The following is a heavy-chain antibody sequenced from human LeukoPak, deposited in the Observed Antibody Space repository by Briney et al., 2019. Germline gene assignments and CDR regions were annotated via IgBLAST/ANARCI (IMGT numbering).Heavy chain of an antibody. Sequence: SETLSLTCAVYGGSFSGYYWSWIRQPPGKGLEWIGEINHSGSTNCNPSLKSRVTISVDTSKNQFSLKLSSVTAADTAVYYWARRKYQYYYDCSGYLNWGQGTLVTVSS. CDR3: ARRKYQYYYDCSGYLN. CDR2: INHSGST. D-gene: IGHD3-22*01. CDR1: GGSFSGYY. J-gene: IGHJ4*02. V-gene: IGHV4-34*01.